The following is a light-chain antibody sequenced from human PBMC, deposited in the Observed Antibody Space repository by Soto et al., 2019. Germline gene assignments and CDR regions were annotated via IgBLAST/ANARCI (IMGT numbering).Light chain of an antibody. CDR1: SSNIGGNS. Sequence: QSVLTQPPSVSAAPEQKVTISCSGSSSNIGGNSVSWYQHLPGTAPKLLIYGNGNRPSGIPDRFSGSKSGTSASLAITGLQAEDEADYYCQSYDTSLSGSEVFGTGTQVTVL. J-gene: IGLJ1*01. CDR3: QSYDTSLSGSEV. V-gene: IGLV1-40*01. CDR2: GNG.